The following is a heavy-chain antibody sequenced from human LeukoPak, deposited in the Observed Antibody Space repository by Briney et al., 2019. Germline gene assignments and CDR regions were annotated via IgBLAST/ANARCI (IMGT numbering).Heavy chain of an antibody. D-gene: IGHD1-26*01. V-gene: IGHV4-38-2*02. Sequence: SETLSLTCPVSGFSITSGYFWSWIRQSPGKRLEWIGYIYHNGDTVYNPSLNSSLRSRVTLLVEPSKNQFSLSLNSVIAADTAVFYCVRAESVGIFDVWGQGILVTVSS. J-gene: IGHJ4*02. CDR3: VRAESVGIFDV. CDR1: GFSITSGYF. CDR2: IYHNGDT.